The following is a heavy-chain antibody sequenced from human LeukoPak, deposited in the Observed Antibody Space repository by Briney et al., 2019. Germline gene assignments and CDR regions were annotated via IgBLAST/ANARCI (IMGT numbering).Heavy chain of an antibody. CDR1: GGSISSGGYY. V-gene: IGHV4-31*03. CDR3: ARLAVGSSTSGNWFDP. CDR2: IYYSGST. D-gene: IGHD2-2*01. Sequence: PSQTLSLTCTVSGGSISSGGYYWSWIRQHPGKGLEWIGYIYYSGSTYYNPSLKSRVTISVDTSENQFSLKLSSVTAADTAVYYCARLAVGSSTSGNWFDPWGQGTLVTVSS. J-gene: IGHJ5*02.